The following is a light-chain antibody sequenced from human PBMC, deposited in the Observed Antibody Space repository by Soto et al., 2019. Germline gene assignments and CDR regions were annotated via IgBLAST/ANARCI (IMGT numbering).Light chain of an antibody. V-gene: IGKV3-15*01. CDR3: QQYNDWPLT. CDR1: QSVNSN. Sequence: EIVMTQSPATLSVSPGEGATLSCRASQSVNSNLAWYQQKPGHAPRLLINGASTRATGVPATFSGGGSGTEFTLTISSLQSEDFAVYYCQQYNDWPLTFGGGTKVEIK. CDR2: GAS. J-gene: IGKJ4*01.